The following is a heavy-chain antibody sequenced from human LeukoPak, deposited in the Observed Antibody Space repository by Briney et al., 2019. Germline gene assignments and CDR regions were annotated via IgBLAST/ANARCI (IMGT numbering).Heavy chain of an antibody. CDR3: AKEVVPAANYGMDV. V-gene: IGHV3-9*01. CDR2: ISWNSGSI. CDR1: GFTFVDYA. J-gene: IGHJ6*02. Sequence: GGSLRLSCAASGFTFVDYAMPWVRQAPGKGVEWVSGISWNSGSIGYADSVKGRFTISRDNAKNSLYLQMNSLRAEDTALYYCAKEVVPAANYGMDVWGQGTTVTVSS. D-gene: IGHD2-2*01.